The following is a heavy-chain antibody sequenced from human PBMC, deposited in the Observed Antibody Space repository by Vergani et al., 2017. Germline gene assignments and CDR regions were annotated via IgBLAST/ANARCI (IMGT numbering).Heavy chain of an antibody. V-gene: IGHV1-69*11. J-gene: IGHJ3*02. CDR3: AGEGARPRGLGHYDVWSGYYSPSDAFDI. CDR2: IIPILGTA. D-gene: IGHD3-3*01. CDR1: GGTFSSYA. Sequence: QVQLVQSGAEVKKPGSSVKVSCKASGGTFSSYAISWVRQAPGQGLEWMGRIIPILGTANYAQKFQGRVTITADESTSTAYMELSSLRSEDTAVYYCAGEGARPRGLGHYDVWSGYYSPSDAFDIWGQGTMVTVSS.